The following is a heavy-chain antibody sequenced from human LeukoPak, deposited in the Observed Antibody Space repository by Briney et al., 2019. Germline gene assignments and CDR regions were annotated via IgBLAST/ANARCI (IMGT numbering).Heavy chain of an antibody. CDR3: AKDPPAHPREMATI. J-gene: IGHJ4*02. Sequence: GGSLRLPCAASGFTFSSYAMSWVRQAPGKGLEWVSTLVGSGFTIYYSDSVKGRFTISRDNSKNTLYLQMNSLRAEDTAVYYCAKDPPAHPREMATIWGQGTLVTVSS. CDR1: GFTFSSYA. CDR2: LVGSGFTI. D-gene: IGHD5-24*01. V-gene: IGHV3-23*01.